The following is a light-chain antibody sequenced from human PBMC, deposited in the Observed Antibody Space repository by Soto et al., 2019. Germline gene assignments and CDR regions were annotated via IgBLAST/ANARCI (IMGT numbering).Light chain of an antibody. V-gene: IGKV3-15*01. CDR3: QQYNIWPRT. CDR2: DAS. J-gene: IGKJ1*01. CDR1: QNIHNH. Sequence: DKLMSQSPATLSVSPGERVTLSCRASQNIHNHMSWFLQKPGQTPRLLIYDASTRATGVPARFSGSGSGTQFTLTISGLQSDDLAVYFCQQYNIWPRTFGQGTKVDIK.